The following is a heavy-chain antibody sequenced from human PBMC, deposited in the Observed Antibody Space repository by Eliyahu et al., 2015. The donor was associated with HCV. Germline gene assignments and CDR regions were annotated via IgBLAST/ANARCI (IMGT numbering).Heavy chain of an antibody. CDR1: XGXXTXNKC. CDR2: IXHXXST. D-gene: IGHD3-9*01. CDR3: ASYDISGEGYYYGVDV. V-gene: IGHV4-4*02. Sequence: QVHLQESGPGLVKPSGXLSLTXAVSXGXXTXNKCWTWVXQPPGKGLEWIGEIXHXXSTDYNPSLGSRVTISVDKSKNQFSLRLRSVTAADTAVYYCASYDISGEGYYYGVDVWGQGTTVTVSS. J-gene: IGHJ6*02.